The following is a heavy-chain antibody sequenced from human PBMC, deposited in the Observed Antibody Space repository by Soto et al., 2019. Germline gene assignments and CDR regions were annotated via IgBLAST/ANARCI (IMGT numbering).Heavy chain of an antibody. CDR1: GGSISSYY. D-gene: IGHD3-10*01. J-gene: IGHJ4*02. CDR3: ATPTPLRGAMITNINFDF. CDR2: IYYSGST. Sequence: PSETLSLTGTVSGGSISSYYWSWIRQPPGKGLEWIGYIYYSGSTNYNPSLKSRVTVTEDTVTDTAYMELSGLKSDDTAVYYCATPTPLRGAMITNINFDFWGQGTPVTVSS. V-gene: IGHV4-59*03.